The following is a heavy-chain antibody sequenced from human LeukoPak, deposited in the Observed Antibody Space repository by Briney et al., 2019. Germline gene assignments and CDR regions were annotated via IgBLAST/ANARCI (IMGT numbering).Heavy chain of an antibody. CDR2: IYYSGST. J-gene: IGHJ4*02. Sequence: SETLSLTCTVSGGSISSYYWSWIRQPPGKGLERIGYIYYSGSTYYNPSLKSRVTISVDTSKNQFSLKLSSVTAADTAVYYCARITIFGVHFDYWGQGTLVTVSS. V-gene: IGHV4-59*12. CDR3: ARITIFGVHFDY. D-gene: IGHD3-3*01. CDR1: GGSISSYY.